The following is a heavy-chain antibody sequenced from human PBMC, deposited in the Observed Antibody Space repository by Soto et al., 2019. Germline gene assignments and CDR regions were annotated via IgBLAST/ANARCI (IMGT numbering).Heavy chain of an antibody. CDR1: GFTFSSYA. J-gene: IGHJ6*02. V-gene: IGHV3-64D*08. CDR2: ISSNGGST. Sequence: GGSLRLSCSASGFTFSSYAMHWVRQAPGKGLEYVSAISSNGGSTSYADSVKGRFTISRDNSKNTLYLQMSSLRAEDTAVYYCLPDRIAAAGRNYYGMDVWGQGTTVTVSS. D-gene: IGHD6-13*01. CDR3: LPDRIAAAGRNYYGMDV.